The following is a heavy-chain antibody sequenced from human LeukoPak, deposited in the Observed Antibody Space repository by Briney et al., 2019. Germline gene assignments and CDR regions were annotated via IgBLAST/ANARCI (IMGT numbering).Heavy chain of an antibody. CDR2: MNPNSGNT. CDR3: ARGAMFFAGNY. J-gene: IGHJ4*02. CDR1: GYTFTGYY. Sequence: GASVKVSCKASGYTFTGYYIHWVRQATGQGLEWMGWMNPNSGNTGYAQKFQGRVTMTRNTSISTAYMELSSLRSEDTAVYYCARGAMFFAGNYWGQGTLVTVSS. V-gene: IGHV1-8*02. D-gene: IGHD3/OR15-3a*01.